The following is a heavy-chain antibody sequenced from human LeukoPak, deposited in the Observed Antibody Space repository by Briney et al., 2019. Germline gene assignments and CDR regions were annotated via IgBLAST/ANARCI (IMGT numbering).Heavy chain of an antibody. V-gene: IGHV4-34*01. J-gene: IGHJ4*02. CDR3: ARLLQTNDYGGYYFDY. Sequence: PSETLSLTCAVYGGSFSGYYWSWIRQPPGKGLEWMGEINHSGSTNYNPSLKSRVTISVDTSKNQFSLKLSSVTAADTAVYYCARLLQTNDYGGYYFDYWGQGTLVTVSS. CDR2: INHSGST. CDR1: GGSFSGYY. D-gene: IGHD4-23*01.